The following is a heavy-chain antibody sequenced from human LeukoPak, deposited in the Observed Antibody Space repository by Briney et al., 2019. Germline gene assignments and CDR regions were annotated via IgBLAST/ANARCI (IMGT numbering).Heavy chain of an antibody. V-gene: IGHV1-18*01. CDR1: GYTFTSYG. CDR3: AREALAWLQSGSHDAFDI. J-gene: IGHJ3*02. CDR2: ISAYNGNT. Sequence: ASVKVSCKASGYTFTSYGISWVRQAPGQGLEWMGWISAYNGNTNYAQKLQGRVTMTTDTSTSTAYMELRSLRSDDTAVYYCAREALAWLQSGSHDAFDIWGQGTMVTVSS. D-gene: IGHD5-24*01.